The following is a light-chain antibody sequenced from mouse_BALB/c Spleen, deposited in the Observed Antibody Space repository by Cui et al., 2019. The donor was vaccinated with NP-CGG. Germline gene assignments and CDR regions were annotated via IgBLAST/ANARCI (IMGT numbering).Light chain of an antibody. Sequence: QVVVTQESALTTSPGETVTLTCRSSTGAVTTSNYANWVQEKPDYLFTGLIGGTNNRAPGVPARFSGSLIGDKAALTITGTQTEDEAIYFCALWYSNHWVFGGGTKLTVL. V-gene: IGLV1*01. CDR3: ALWYSNHWV. CDR2: GTN. CDR1: TGAVTTSNY. J-gene: IGLJ1*01.